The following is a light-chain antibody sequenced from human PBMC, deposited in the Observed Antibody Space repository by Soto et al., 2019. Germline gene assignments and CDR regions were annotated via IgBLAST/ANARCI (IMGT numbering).Light chain of an antibody. CDR2: RAS. CDR1: QRITTW. J-gene: IGKJ2*02. V-gene: IGKV1-5*03. CDR3: QQYNAYSRT. Sequence: DIQMTQSAPTLSASVGDRVTITCRASQRITTWLAWYQQKPGQAPKLLIYRASTLESGVPSRFSGSGSGTEFTLTISSLQPDDFATYYCQQYNAYSRTFGQGTKLEIK.